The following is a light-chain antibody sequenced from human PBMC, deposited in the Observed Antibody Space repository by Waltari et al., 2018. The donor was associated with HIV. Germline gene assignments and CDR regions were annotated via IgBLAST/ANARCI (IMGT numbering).Light chain of an antibody. Sequence: HSLLTQPPSVSGAPGQRVTISCTGSSSNIGAGYDVHWYQKYPGTAPKLLLFHNLHRPSGVPDRFSGSKSVTSASLVITGLQAEDEADYYCQSYDRRLMWVFGGGTSLTV. V-gene: IGLV1-40*01. CDR2: HNL. CDR1: SSNIGAGYD. CDR3: QSYDRRLMWV. J-gene: IGLJ2*01.